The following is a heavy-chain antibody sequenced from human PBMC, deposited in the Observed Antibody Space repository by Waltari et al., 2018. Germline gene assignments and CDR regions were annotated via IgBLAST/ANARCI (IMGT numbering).Heavy chain of an antibody. J-gene: IGHJ6*02. CDR2: IYPGNSHA. CDR1: GYHFTTYW. D-gene: IGHD6-19*01. V-gene: IGHV5-51*03. Sequence: EFQLLQSGAELKNPGESLNISCQGSGYHFTTYWLDWVRPMPGKGLEWRGIIYPGNSHATYSPSFQGQGTFSADKSINTAYLQWSSLKPSDTATYYCARRRSAVASSDYFYYYGMDVWGQGTAVTVSS. CDR3: ARRRSAVASSDYFYYYGMDV.